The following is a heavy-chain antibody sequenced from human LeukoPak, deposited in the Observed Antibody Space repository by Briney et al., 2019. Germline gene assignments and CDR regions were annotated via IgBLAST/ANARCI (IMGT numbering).Heavy chain of an antibody. CDR3: ARTLSEWRFDY. CDR1: GGSISSYY. D-gene: IGHD3-3*01. CDR2: IYYSGST. Sequence: PSETLSLTCTVSGGSISSYYWSWIRQPPGKGLEWIGYIYYSGSTNYNPSLKSRVTISVDTSKNQFSLKLSSVAAADTAVYYCARTLSEWRFDYWGQGTLVTVSS. V-gene: IGHV4-59*08. J-gene: IGHJ4*02.